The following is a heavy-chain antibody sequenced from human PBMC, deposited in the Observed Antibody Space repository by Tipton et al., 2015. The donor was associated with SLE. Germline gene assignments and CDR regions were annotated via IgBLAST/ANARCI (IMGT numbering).Heavy chain of an antibody. CDR3: ATVSSYFDY. D-gene: IGHD6-19*01. Sequence: GLVKPSETLSLTCTVSGGSISSSSYYWGWIRQPPGKGLEWIGSIYYSGSTYDNPSLKSRVTISVDTSKKQFSLKLSSVTAADTAVYYCATVSSYFDYWGQGTLVTVSS. J-gene: IGHJ4*02. V-gene: IGHV4-39*01. CDR2: IYYSGST. CDR1: GGSISSSSYY.